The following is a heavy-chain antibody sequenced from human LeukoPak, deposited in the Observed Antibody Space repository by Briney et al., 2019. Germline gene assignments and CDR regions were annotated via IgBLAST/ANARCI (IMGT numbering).Heavy chain of an antibody. Sequence: SETLSLTCTVSGGSISSSSYYWGWIRQPPGKGLEWIGSMYYSGSTYYNPSLKSRVTISGDTSKNQFSLKLSSVTAADTAVYYCARPAVDDAFDIWGQGTMVTVSS. V-gene: IGHV4-39*01. CDR1: GGSISSSSYY. CDR2: MYYSGST. D-gene: IGHD4-23*01. CDR3: ARPAVDDAFDI. J-gene: IGHJ3*02.